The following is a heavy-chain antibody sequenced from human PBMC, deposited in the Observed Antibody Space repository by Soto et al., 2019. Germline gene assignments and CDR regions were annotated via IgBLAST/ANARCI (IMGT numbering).Heavy chain of an antibody. V-gene: IGHV3-15*01. Sequence: EVQLVESGGGLVKPGGSLRLSCAASGFSFSNVWMSWVRQAPGKGLEWVGRIKSKTDGGTTDYAAPVKGRFTISRDDSKTTLYLQMNSLKTEHTAVYYCSFQESTTVTMFEYWGQGTLVTVSS. CDR3: SFQESTTVTMFEY. CDR1: GFSFSNVW. CDR2: IKSKTDGGTT. D-gene: IGHD4-17*01. J-gene: IGHJ4*02.